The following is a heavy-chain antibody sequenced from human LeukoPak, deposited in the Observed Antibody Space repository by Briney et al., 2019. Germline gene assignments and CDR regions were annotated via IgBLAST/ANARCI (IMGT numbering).Heavy chain of an antibody. Sequence: KPSETLSLTCAVYGGSFSKYYWSWVRQPPGKGLEWIGEINQSGSTNHSPSLKSRVTISLDTSKNQFSLKLNSVTAADTAVYHCAKGRGYSIGWGSYYYGMDVWGQGTTVPVSS. D-gene: IGHD6-19*01. J-gene: IGHJ6*02. CDR2: INQSGST. CDR3: AKGRGYSIGWGSYYYGMDV. CDR1: GGSFSKYY. V-gene: IGHV4-34*01.